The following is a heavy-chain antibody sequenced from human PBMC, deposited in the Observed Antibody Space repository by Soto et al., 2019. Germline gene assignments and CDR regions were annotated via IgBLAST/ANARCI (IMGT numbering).Heavy chain of an antibody. V-gene: IGHV3-30*18. J-gene: IGHJ4*02. Sequence: QVQLVESGGGVVQPGRSLRLSCAASGFTFSSYGMHWVRQAPGKGLEWVAVISYDGSNKYYADSVKGRFTISRDNSKNPLYLQMNRLRAEDTAVYYCAKDPGGQAVALDYWGQGTLVTVSS. CDR2: ISYDGSNK. CDR3: AKDPGGQAVALDY. D-gene: IGHD5-12*01. CDR1: GFTFSSYG.